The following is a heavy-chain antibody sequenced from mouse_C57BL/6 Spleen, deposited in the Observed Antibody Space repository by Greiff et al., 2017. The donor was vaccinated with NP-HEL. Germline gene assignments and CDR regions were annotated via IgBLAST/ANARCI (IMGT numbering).Heavy chain of an antibody. V-gene: IGHV1-18*01. D-gene: IGHD2-5*01. CDR3: ARYSIWYFDV. CDR1: GYTFTDYN. J-gene: IGHJ1*03. CDR2: INPNNGGT. Sequence: EVQLKESGPELVKPGASVKIPCKASGYTFTDYNMDWVKQSHGKSLEWIGDINPNNGGTIYNQKFKGKATLTVDKSSSTAYMELRSLTSEDTAVYYCARYSIWYFDVWGTGTTVTVSS.